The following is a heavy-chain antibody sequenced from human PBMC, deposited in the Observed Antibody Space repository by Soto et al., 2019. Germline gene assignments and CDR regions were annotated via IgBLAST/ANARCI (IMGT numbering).Heavy chain of an antibody. V-gene: IGHV3-15*01. Sequence: LRLSCAASGFTFSNAWMSWVRQAPGKGLEWVGRIKSKTDGGTTDYAAPVKGRFTISRDDSKNTLYLQMNSLKTEATAVYYCTTDRVVAMIVVVRPYYFDYWGQRTLMTVSS. CDR2: IKSKTDGGTT. CDR3: TTDRVVAMIVVVRPYYFDY. J-gene: IGHJ4*02. D-gene: IGHD3-22*01. CDR1: GFTFSNAW.